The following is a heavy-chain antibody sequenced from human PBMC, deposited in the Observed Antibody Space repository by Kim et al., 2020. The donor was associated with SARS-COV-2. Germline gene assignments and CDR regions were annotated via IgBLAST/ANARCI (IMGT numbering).Heavy chain of an antibody. CDR3: VRDKSDSGNSAFDV. V-gene: IGHV3-72*01. D-gene: IGHD3-22*01. Sequence: GGSLRLSCATSGFNLNDHHMDWVRQAPGKGLEWIGRTRNKVRNYMTEYAASVKGRFTISRDASSNSIFLQMNSLKTEDTALYYCVRDKSDSGNSAFDVWGQGTRVTVSP. J-gene: IGHJ3*01. CDR2: TRNKVRNYMT. CDR1: GFNLNDHH.